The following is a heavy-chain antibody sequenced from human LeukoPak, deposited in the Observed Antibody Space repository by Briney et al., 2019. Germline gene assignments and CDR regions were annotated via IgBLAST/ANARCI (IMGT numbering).Heavy chain of an antibody. V-gene: IGHV3-23*01. J-gene: IGHJ4*02. Sequence: PGGSLRLSCAASGFTFDTYAMSWVRQAPGKGLEWVSAISSSGGSTYYADSVKGRFTISRDNSKNTLYLQMNSLRAEDTAVYYCAKDDSADAATADFDYWGQGTLVTVSS. D-gene: IGHD6-13*01. CDR1: GFTFDTYA. CDR3: AKDDSADAATADFDY. CDR2: ISSSGGST.